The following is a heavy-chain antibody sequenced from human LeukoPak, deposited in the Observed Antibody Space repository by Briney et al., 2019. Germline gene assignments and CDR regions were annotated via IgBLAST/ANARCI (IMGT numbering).Heavy chain of an antibody. Sequence: PGGSLRLSCAASGFTVSSNYMSWVRQAPGKGLEWVSVIYSGGSTYYADSVKGRFTISRDNSKNTLYLQMNSLRAEDTAVYYCARGCYDSSGYGPYWGQGTLVTVSS. CDR1: GFTVSSNY. CDR3: ARGCYDSSGYGPY. J-gene: IGHJ4*02. CDR2: IYSGGST. D-gene: IGHD3-22*01. V-gene: IGHV3-53*01.